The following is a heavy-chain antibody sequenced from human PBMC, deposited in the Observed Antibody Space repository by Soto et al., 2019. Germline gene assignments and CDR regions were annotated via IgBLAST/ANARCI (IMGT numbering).Heavy chain of an antibody. CDR3: AKAEDYSSGYYYGRYYYYGMDV. J-gene: IGHJ6*02. CDR2: ISGSGGST. CDR1: GFTVSSNY. D-gene: IGHD3-22*01. Sequence: GGSLRRSCAASGFTVSSNYMSWVRQAPGKGLEWVSAISGSGGSTYYADSVKGRFTISRDNSKNTLYLQMNSLRAEDTAVYYCAKAEDYSSGYYYGRYYYYGMDVCAQRTTVTVSS. V-gene: IGHV3-23*01.